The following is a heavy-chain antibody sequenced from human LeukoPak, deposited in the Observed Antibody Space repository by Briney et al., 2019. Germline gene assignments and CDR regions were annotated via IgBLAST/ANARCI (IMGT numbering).Heavy chain of an antibody. J-gene: IGHJ4*02. CDR1: GFTFSSHA. D-gene: IGHD3-9*01. CDR3: ARDLRYFDWSR. CDR2: IKQDGSGK. Sequence: GGSLRLSCAASGFTFSSHAIHWVRQAPGKGLEWVANIKQDGSGKYYVDSVKGRFTISRDNAKNSLYLQMNSLRAEDTAVYYCARDLRYFDWSRWGQGTLVTVSS. V-gene: IGHV3-7*03.